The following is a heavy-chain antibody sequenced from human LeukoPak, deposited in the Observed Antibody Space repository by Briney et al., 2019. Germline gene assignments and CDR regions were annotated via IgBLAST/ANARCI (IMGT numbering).Heavy chain of an antibody. V-gene: IGHV3-7*05. CDR1: GFIFSSYW. CDR2: IKEDGSAG. CDR3: ARDGGDSIVATTGGFDY. D-gene: IGHD5-12*01. Sequence: PGGSLRLSCAASGFIFSSYWMNWVRQAPGKGLEWVANIKEDGSAGYYVDSVKGRFTISRDNAKNSLYLQMNSLRAEDTAVYYCARDGGDSIVATTGGFDYWGQGTLVTVSS. J-gene: IGHJ4*02.